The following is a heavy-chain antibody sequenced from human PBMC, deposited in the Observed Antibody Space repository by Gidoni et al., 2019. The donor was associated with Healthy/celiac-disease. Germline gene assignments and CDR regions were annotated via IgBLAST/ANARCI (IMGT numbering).Heavy chain of an antibody. V-gene: IGHV1-8*01. J-gene: IGHJ6*02. Sequence: QVQLVQSGAEVKKPGASVKVSCKASGYTFPSYDINWVRQATGQGLEWMGWMNPNSGNTGDAQKFQGRVTMTRNNSISTAYMELSSLRSEDTAVYYCARGLGHEGYYYGMDVWGQGTTVTVSS. CDR3: ARGLGHEGYYYGMDV. CDR2: MNPNSGNT. CDR1: GYTFPSYD.